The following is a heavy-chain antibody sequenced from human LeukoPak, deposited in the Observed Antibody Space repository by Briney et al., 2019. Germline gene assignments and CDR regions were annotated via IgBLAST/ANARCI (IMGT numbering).Heavy chain of an antibody. CDR2: IKHDGSEK. D-gene: IGHD3-3*01. Sequence: GGSLRLSCAASGFIFTNFFMSWVRQAPGKGLEWVASIKHDGSEKYYVDSVRGRFTISRDNTKNLLYLQMSSLRAEDTAVYYCATDRGWRTSGYYLYYFEYWGQGTLVTFSS. CDR1: GFIFTNFF. V-gene: IGHV3-7*01. J-gene: IGHJ4*02. CDR3: ATDRGWRTSGYYLYYFEY.